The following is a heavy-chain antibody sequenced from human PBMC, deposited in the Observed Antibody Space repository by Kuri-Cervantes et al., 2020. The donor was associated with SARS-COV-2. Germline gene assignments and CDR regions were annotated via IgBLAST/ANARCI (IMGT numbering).Heavy chain of an antibody. CDR1: GFTFSSYA. CDR3: AREGAPSTIFGVVTTYYYYAMDV. D-gene: IGHD3-3*01. CDR2: TSYDGSNK. Sequence: GGSLRLSCAASGFTFSSYAMHWVRQAPGKGLERVAVTSYDGSNKYYADSVKGRFTISRDNSKNTPYLQMNSLRAEDTAIYYCAREGAPSTIFGVVTTYYYYAMDVWGQGTTVTVSS. V-gene: IGHV3-30*01. J-gene: IGHJ6*02.